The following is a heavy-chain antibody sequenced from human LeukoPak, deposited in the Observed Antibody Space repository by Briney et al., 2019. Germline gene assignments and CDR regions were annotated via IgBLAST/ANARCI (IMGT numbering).Heavy chain of an antibody. J-gene: IGHJ3*02. Sequence: SGTLSLTRAVSGGSISSKNWWIWVRQSPEKGLEWIGEIYHTGSTNYNPSLKSRVTMSVDKSKNQFSLRLSSVTAADTAIYYCARDTGGRGRLDAFDIWGQGTMVTVSS. CDR3: ARDTGGRGRLDAFDI. D-gene: IGHD3-10*01. CDR2: IYHTGST. V-gene: IGHV4-4*02. CDR1: GGSISSKNW.